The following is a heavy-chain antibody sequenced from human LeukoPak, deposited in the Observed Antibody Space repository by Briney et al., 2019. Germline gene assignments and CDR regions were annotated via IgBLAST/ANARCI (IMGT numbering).Heavy chain of an antibody. CDR2: ISSSSSYI. D-gene: IGHD6-19*01. CDR3: ASLFSGWYGVDY. V-gene: IGHV3-21*01. J-gene: IGHJ4*02. CDR1: GFTFSSYS. Sequence: GGSLRLSCAASGFTFSSYSMNWVRQAPGKGLEWVSSISSSSSYIYYADSVKGRFTISRDNAKNSLYLQMNSLRAEDTAVYYCASLFSGWYGVDYWGQETLVTVSS.